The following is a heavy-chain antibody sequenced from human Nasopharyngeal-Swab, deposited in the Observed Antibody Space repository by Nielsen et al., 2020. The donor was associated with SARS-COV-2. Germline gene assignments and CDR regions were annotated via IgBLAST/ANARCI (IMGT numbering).Heavy chain of an antibody. CDR3: AREPGDGVSWFDP. D-gene: IGHD3-10*01. Sequence: ASVKVSCKASGCTFTSYYMHWVRQAPGQGLEWMGIINPSGGSTSYAQKFQGRVTMTRDTSTSTVYMELSSLRSEDTAVYYCAREPGDGVSWFDPWGQGTLVTVSS. J-gene: IGHJ5*02. CDR1: GCTFTSYY. CDR2: INPSGGST. V-gene: IGHV1-46*01.